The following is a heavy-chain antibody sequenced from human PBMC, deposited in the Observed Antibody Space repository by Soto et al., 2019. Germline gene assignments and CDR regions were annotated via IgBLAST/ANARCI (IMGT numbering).Heavy chain of an antibody. D-gene: IGHD5-12*01. CDR3: AKSRGDSGYLYYYDY. CDR2: ISGSGGST. Sequence: EVQLLESGGGLVQPGGSLRLSCAASGLTFRAFSMSWVRQPPGKGLEWVSGISGSGGSTYYADSVKGRFTISRDSSSNTLYLQMSSLRAEDTAVYYCAKSRGDSGYLYYYDYWGQGTLVTVSS. CDR1: GLTFRAFS. J-gene: IGHJ4*02. V-gene: IGHV3-23*01.